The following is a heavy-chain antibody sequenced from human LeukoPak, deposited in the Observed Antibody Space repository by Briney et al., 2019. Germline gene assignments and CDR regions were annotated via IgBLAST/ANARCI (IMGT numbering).Heavy chain of an antibody. J-gene: IGHJ3*02. V-gene: IGHV6-1*01. D-gene: IGHD2-8*02. CDR1: GDSVSSNSAA. CDR3: ARDPPWWGLGGGAFDI. Sequence: SQTLSLTCALSGDSVSSNSAAWNWIRQSPSRGLEWLGKTYYRSKLYNDYAVSVKRLITINPDTSKNQFSLQLNSVTPEDTAVYYCARDPPWWGLGGGAFDIWGQGTMVTVSS. CDR2: TYYRSKLYN.